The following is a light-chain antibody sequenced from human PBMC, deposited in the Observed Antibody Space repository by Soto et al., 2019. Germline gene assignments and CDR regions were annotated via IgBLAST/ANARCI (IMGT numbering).Light chain of an antibody. V-gene: IGKV3-11*01. CDR1: QSIRNY. CDR2: DAS. Sequence: EIVLTQSPATLSLSPGERATLSCRASQSIRNYLAWYQQKPGQAPRLLIYDASNRATGTPARFSGSGSGTDFILTITSLEPEESAVYFCQQRNNWVTVGGGTKGEIK. CDR3: QQRNNWVT. J-gene: IGKJ4*01.